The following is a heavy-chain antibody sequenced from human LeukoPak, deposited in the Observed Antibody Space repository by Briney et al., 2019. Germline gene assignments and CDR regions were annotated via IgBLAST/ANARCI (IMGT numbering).Heavy chain of an antibody. Sequence: PGGSLRLSCAASGFTFSSYGMHWVRQAPGKGLEWVAFIRYDGSNKYYADSMKGRFTLSRDDSKSTLYLQMNSLRAEDTAVYYCTRVKATGTYSSAMEVWGKGATVTVSS. CDR1: GFTFSSYG. CDR2: IRYDGSNK. J-gene: IGHJ6*03. D-gene: IGHD1-7*01. V-gene: IGHV3-30*02. CDR3: TRVKATGTYSSAMEV.